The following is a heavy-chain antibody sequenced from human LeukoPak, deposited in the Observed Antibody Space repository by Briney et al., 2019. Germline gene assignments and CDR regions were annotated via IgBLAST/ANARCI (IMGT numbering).Heavy chain of an antibody. CDR1: GYTFTSYG. CDR3: ARESAGGSPFDY. CDR2: IIPILGIA. J-gene: IGHJ4*02. D-gene: IGHD2-15*01. Sequence: SVKVSCKASGYTFTSYGISWVRQAPGQGLEWMGRIIPILGIANYAQKFQGRVTITADKSTSTAYMELSSLGSEDTAVYYCARESAGGSPFDYWGQGTPVTVFS. V-gene: IGHV1-69*04.